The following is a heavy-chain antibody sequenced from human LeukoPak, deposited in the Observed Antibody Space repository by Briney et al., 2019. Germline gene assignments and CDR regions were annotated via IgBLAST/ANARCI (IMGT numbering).Heavy chain of an antibody. Sequence: SETLSLTCTVSGGSISSHYWTWIRQTPGKGLEWIGYIYYTGSTNHNPSLKSRLTISLDRSKNQFSLKLSSVTAADTAVYYCARESGGSGPYYYYGMDVWGQGTTLTVSS. V-gene: IGHV4-59*11. CDR1: GGSISSHY. CDR3: ARESGGSGPYYYYGMDV. J-gene: IGHJ6*02. CDR2: IYYTGST. D-gene: IGHD2-15*01.